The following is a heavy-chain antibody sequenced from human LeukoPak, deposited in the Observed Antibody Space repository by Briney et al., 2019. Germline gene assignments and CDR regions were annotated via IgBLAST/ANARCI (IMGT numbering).Heavy chain of an antibody. Sequence: GGSLRLSCAASGFTFSSYGMHRVRQAPGKGLEWVAVIWYDGSNKYYADSVKGRFTISRDNSKNTLYLQMNSLRAEDTAVYYCARGEMTTVTNFDYWGQGTLVTVSS. D-gene: IGHD4-17*01. J-gene: IGHJ4*02. CDR2: IWYDGSNK. CDR3: ARGEMTTVTNFDY. CDR1: GFTFSSYG. V-gene: IGHV3-33*01.